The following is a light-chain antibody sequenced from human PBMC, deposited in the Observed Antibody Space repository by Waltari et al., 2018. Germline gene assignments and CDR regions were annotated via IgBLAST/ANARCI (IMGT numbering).Light chain of an antibody. CDR2: DVS. Sequence: QSALTQPASVSGSPGQSITISCTGTASDVAFYNYVSWYQQHPGKAPKVIIYDVSERPLGVSNRFSGSKSGNTAYLTISGLQAEDEADYYCNSYTGSSSWVFGGGTKLTV. V-gene: IGLV2-14*03. J-gene: IGLJ3*02. CDR1: ASDVAFYNY. CDR3: NSYTGSSSWV.